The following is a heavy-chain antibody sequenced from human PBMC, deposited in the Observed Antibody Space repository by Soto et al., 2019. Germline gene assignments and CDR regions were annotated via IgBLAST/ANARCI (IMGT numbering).Heavy chain of an antibody. CDR2: INPSGGST. J-gene: IGHJ6*03. V-gene: IGHV1-46*03. CDR1: GYTLTSYY. Sequence: ASVKVSCKASGYTLTSYYMHWVRQAPGQGLEWMGIINPSGGSTSYAQKFQGRVTMTRDTSTSTVYMELSSLRSEDTAVYYCARDKWRWSRESTAMVKVPYYYYYMDVWGKGTTVTVSS. D-gene: IGHD5-18*01. CDR3: ARDKWRWSRESTAMVKVPYYYYYMDV.